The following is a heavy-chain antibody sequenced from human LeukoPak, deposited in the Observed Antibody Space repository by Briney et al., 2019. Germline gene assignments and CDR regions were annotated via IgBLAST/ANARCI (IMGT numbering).Heavy chain of an antibody. V-gene: IGHV3-23*01. CDR2: ISGSGGST. CDR1: GFTFSSYA. Sequence: GGSLRLSCAASGFTFSSYAMSWVRQAPGKGLEWVSAISGSGGSTYYADSVKGRFTISRDNSKNTLYLQMNSLRAEDAAVYFCAKDSARLARGEFDPWGQGTLDTVSS. J-gene: IGHJ5*02. D-gene: IGHD3-10*01. CDR3: AKDSARLARGEFDP.